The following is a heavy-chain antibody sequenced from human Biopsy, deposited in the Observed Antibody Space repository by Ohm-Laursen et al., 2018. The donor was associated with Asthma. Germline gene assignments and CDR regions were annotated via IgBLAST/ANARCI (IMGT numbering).Heavy chain of an antibody. CDR3: ARGWNCGGDCYSLDS. CDR2: IYRNGDT. CDR1: GDSIDSGDYS. D-gene: IGHD2-21*02. V-gene: IGHV4-30-2*06. J-gene: IGHJ4*02. Sequence: SQTLSLTCAVPGDSIDSGDYSWTWIRQSPGVGLEWIGYIYRNGDTYYNPTLKNRVTISIDRSKNQFSLRLRSVTAADTAVYYCARGWNCGGDCYSLDSWGQGTLVTVSP.